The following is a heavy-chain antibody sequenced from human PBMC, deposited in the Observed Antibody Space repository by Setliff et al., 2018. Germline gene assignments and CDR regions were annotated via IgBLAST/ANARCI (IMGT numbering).Heavy chain of an antibody. D-gene: IGHD3-3*01. CDR1: GYTFTSYD. J-gene: IGHJ6*03. CDR3: ARSGGGYDFWSGYLVSHYYYYYYMDV. Sequence: ASVKVSCKASGYTFTSYDINWVRQATGQGLEWMGWMNPNSGNTGYAQKFQGRVTITRNTSVSTAYMELSSLRSEDTAVYYCARSGGGYDFWSGYLVSHYYYYYYMDVWGKGTTVTVSS. CDR2: MNPNSGNT. V-gene: IGHV1-8*03.